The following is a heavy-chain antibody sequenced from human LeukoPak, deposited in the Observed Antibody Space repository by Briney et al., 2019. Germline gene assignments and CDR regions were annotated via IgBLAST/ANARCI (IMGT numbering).Heavy chain of an antibody. CDR1: GYTFITHG. Sequence: ASVKVSCKASGYTFITHGLTWVRQAPGQGLEWMGWISAYNGNTIYAQTLQDRLTMTTDTSTSTAYMELRSLRSDDTAVYNCARGRLRYLDWTRAYSDYWGQGTLVTVSS. D-gene: IGHD3-9*01. CDR3: ARGRLRYLDWTRAYSDY. V-gene: IGHV1-18*01. J-gene: IGHJ4*02. CDR2: ISAYNGNT.